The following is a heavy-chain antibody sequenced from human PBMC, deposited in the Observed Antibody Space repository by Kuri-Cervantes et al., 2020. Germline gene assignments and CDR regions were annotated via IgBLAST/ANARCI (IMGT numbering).Heavy chain of an antibody. Sequence: GESLKISCAASGFTFSSYAMHWAHQAPGKGLEWVAVISSDGSKRYYGDSVKGRFTISRDNSKNTLYLQMNSLRAEDTAVYYCARSMTTVTLFDCWGQGTLVTVSS. CDR3: ARSMTTVTLFDC. CDR2: ISSDGSKR. V-gene: IGHV3-30*04. J-gene: IGHJ4*02. D-gene: IGHD4-17*01. CDR1: GFTFSSYA.